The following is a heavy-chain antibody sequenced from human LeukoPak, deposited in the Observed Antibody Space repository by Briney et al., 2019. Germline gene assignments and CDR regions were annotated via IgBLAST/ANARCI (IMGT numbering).Heavy chain of an antibody. D-gene: IGHD6-19*01. CDR1: GYTFTSYG. V-gene: IGHV1-18*04. CDR3: ARDHLVAGDFDY. CDR2: ISAYNGNT. Sequence: ASVTVSCKASGYTFTSYGISWVRQAPGQGLEWMGWISAYNGNTNYAQKLQGRVTMTTDTSTSTAYMELRSLRSDDTAVYYCARDHLVAGDFDYWGQGTLVTVSS. J-gene: IGHJ4*02.